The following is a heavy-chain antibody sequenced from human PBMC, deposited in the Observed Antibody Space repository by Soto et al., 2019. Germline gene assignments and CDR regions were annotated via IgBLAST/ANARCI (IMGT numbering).Heavy chain of an antibody. D-gene: IGHD2-21*01. V-gene: IGHV1-69*04. J-gene: IGHJ5*02. CDR3: ASCPRDWWFDP. Sequence: SVKVSCKASGYTFTSYGISWVRQAPGQGLEWMGRIIANIGIANYAQKFQGRVTITTDKSTSTAYMELSSLRSEDTAVYYCASCPRDWWFDPWGQGTLVTVSS. CDR1: GYTFTSYG. CDR2: IIANIGIA.